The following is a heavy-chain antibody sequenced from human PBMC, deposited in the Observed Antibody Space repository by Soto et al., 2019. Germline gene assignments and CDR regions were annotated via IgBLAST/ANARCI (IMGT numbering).Heavy chain of an antibody. CDR1: GYSFTTYA. CDR3: ARDKGMEENYYYHGMDV. D-gene: IGHD1-1*01. Sequence: QVQVVQSGAEVKKPGASVKISCKASGYSFTTYAMHWVRQAPGQSLEWMAWINGCNGNTKYSQKFQDRVTITRDTSANINYKEPSSLRSEGSAVYYCARDKGMEENYYYHGMDVWGQGTTVSVSS. J-gene: IGHJ6*02. V-gene: IGHV1-3*01. CDR2: INGCNGNT.